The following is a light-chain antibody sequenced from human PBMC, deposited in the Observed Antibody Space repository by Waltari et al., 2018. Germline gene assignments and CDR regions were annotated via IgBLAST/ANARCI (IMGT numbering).Light chain of an antibody. CDR3: QQSYNPPFT. CDR2: TTS. CDR1: QSILNF. Sequence: DIQLTQSPSSLSASVGDRVTITCRASQSILNFLNWYQQKPGKAPKLLIYTTSSLQSGVPSRFSGSGSVTDFTLTISSLQPEDFATYYCQQSYNPPFTFGPGTKVHLK. J-gene: IGKJ3*01. V-gene: IGKV1-39*01.